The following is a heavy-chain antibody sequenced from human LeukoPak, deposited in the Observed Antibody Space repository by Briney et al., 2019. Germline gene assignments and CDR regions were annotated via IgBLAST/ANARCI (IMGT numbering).Heavy chain of an antibody. V-gene: IGHV3-30-3*01. D-gene: IGHD5-18*01. CDR2: ISYDGSNK. CDR3: ARALRGYRSDAFDI. CDR1: GFTFSSYA. J-gene: IGHJ3*02. Sequence: GGSLRLSCAASGFTFSSYAIHWVRQAPGKGLEWVAVISYDGSNKYYADSVKGRFTISRDNSKNTLYLQMNSLRAEDTAVYYCARALRGYRSDAFDIWGQGTMVTVSS.